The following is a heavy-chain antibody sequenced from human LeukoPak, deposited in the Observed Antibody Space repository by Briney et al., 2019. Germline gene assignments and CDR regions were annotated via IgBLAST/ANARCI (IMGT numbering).Heavy chain of an antibody. J-gene: IGHJ4*02. Sequence: GGSLRLSCAASGNYWMHWVRQVPGKGLVWVSHINSDGSWTSYADSVKGRFTISKDNAKNTVYLQMNSLRAEDTAVYYCVSFYETYWGQGTLVTVSS. V-gene: IGHV3-74*01. D-gene: IGHD2/OR15-2a*01. CDR3: VSFYETY. CDR2: INSDGSWT. CDR1: GNYW.